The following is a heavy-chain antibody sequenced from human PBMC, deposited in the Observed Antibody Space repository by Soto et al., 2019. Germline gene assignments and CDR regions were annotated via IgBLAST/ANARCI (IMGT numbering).Heavy chain of an antibody. Sequence: SVKVSCKSSGFTFSDSAVQWVRQARGQSLEWIGRIIVDSGNTKSAEKFTERVSMSWDMSTSTAFMELRSLSSDDTAVYYCATANNTSPFDYWGLGTLVTVSS. J-gene: IGHJ4*02. CDR1: GFTFSDSA. V-gene: IGHV1-58*01. D-gene: IGHD1-26*01. CDR3: ATANNTSPFDY. CDR2: IIVDSGNT.